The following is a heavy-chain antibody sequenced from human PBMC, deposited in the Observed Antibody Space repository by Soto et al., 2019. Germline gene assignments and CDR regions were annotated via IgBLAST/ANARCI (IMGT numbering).Heavy chain of an antibody. Sequence: SDTLSLTCTGSSGSISSSSDYGGVKSHPPGKWLERIGSIYYSWSTYYNPSLKSRVTLSVDTSKNQFSLRLSSVTAADTAVYYCGGYVHGYYYYGMDVWGQGTTVTVSS. V-gene: IGHV4-39*01. CDR3: GGYVHGYYYYGMDV. CDR2: IYYSWST. D-gene: IGHD6-25*01. J-gene: IGHJ6*02. CDR1: SGSISSSSDY.